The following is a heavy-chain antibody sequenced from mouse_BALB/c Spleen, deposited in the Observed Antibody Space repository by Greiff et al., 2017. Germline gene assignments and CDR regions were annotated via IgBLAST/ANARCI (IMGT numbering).Heavy chain of an antibody. J-gene: IGHJ4*01. Sequence: EVQLVESGGGLVQPGGSLKLSCAASGFTFSSYTMSWVRQTPEKRLEWVAYISNGGGSTYYPDTVTGRFTISRDKAKNTLYLQMSSLKSEDTAMYYCARHGDYWGQGTSVTVSS. CDR2: ISNGGGST. CDR3: ARHGDY. V-gene: IGHV5-12-2*01. CDR1: GFTFSSYT.